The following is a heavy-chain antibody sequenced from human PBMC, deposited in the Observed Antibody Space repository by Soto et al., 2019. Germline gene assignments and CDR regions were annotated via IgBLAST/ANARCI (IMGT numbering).Heavy chain of an antibody. CDR3: ARDKYCSSTSCDTFLDY. CDR2: ISSSSSYI. V-gene: IGHV3-21*01. CDR1: GFTFSSYS. D-gene: IGHD2-2*02. J-gene: IGHJ4*02. Sequence: GGSLRLSCAASGFTFSSYSMNWVRQAPGKGLEWVSSISSSSSYIYYADSVKGRFTISRDNAKNSLYLQMNSLRAEGTAVYYCARDKYCSSTSCDTFLDYWGQGTLVTVSS.